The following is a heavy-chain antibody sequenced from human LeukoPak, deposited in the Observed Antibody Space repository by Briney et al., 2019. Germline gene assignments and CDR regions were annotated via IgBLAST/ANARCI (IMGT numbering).Heavy chain of an antibody. D-gene: IGHD6-19*01. CDR1: GFSFSSYW. J-gene: IGHJ6*03. CDR3: ARGQAQQWPVSPWNYYYMDV. V-gene: IGHV3-74*01. CDR2: LNSDGSST. Sequence: GGSLRLSCAASGFSFSSYWMHWVRQTPGKGLVWVARLNSDGSSTTYADSVKGRFTISRDNAKNTLYLQMNSLRAEDTAVYYCARGQAQQWPVSPWNYYYMDVWGKGTTVTISS.